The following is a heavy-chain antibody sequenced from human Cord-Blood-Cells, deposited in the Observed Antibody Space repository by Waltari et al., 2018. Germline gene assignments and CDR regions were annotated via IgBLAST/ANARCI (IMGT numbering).Heavy chain of an antibody. V-gene: IGHV3-30*18. Sequence: QVQLVESGGGVVQPGRSLRLSCAASGFTFRRYGMPWVRQAPGKGLEWVAVISYDGSNKYYADSVKGRFTISRDNSKNTLYLQMNSLRAEDTAVYYCAKEDFWSGYLDYWGQGTLVTVSS. D-gene: IGHD3-3*01. CDR1: GFTFRRYG. J-gene: IGHJ4*02. CDR3: AKEDFWSGYLDY. CDR2: ISYDGSNK.